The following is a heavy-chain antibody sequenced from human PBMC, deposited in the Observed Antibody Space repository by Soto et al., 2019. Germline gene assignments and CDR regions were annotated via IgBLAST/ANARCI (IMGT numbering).Heavy chain of an antibody. CDR3: ATVREDIVLLVALDY. CDR2: MSFDGSDI. J-gene: IGHJ4*02. D-gene: IGHD2-8*01. V-gene: IGHV3-30*03. CDR1: GFDFSNYV. Sequence: QVQLVESGGRVVQPGRSLRLSCAASGFDFSNYVLHWVRQAPGKGLEWVAVMSFDGSDIYYADSVKGRFTISRDNSKNTLYLQMNNLRPEDTAVYYCATVREDIVLLVALDYWGQGTLVTVSS.